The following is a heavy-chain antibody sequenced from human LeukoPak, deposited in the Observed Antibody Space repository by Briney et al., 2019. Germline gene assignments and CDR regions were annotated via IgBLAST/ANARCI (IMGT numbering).Heavy chain of an antibody. CDR1: GGSISSGGYS. D-gene: IGHD3/OR15-3a*01. J-gene: IGHJ4*02. Sequence: PSETLSLTCAVSGGSISSGGYSWSWIRQPPGKGLEWIGYIYDSGSTYYNPSLKSRVTISVDTSKNQFSLKLSSVTAADTAVYYCARQTGSGLFILPGGQGTLVTVSS. CDR3: ARQTGSGLFILP. CDR2: IYDSGST. V-gene: IGHV4-30-4*07.